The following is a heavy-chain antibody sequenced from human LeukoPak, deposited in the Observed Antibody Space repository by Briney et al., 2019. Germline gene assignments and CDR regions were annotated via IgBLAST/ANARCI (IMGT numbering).Heavy chain of an antibody. V-gene: IGHV3-7*01. CDR3: ARDRVWTVLY. D-gene: IGHD6-13*01. Sequence: GGSLRLSCAASGFSFSSYWMSWVRQAPGKGLEWVANIKQDGSEKYYVDSVKGRFTISRDNTKNSLYLHMNSLRAGDTATYYCARDRVWTVLYWGQGTLVTVSS. CDR1: GFSFSSYW. J-gene: IGHJ4*02. CDR2: IKQDGSEK.